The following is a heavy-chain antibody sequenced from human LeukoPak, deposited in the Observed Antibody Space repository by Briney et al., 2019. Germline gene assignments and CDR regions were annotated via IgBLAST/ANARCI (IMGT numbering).Heavy chain of an antibody. CDR1: RGSFRGYY. J-gene: IGHJ4*02. CDR3: ARSSQLCYKYFCDY. Sequence: SETLSLTCLVNRGSFRGYYWRWIHQPPGKGLDWIGEINHSGSTNYNPSLKSRVTISVDTSKNQFSLKLSSVTAADTAVYYCARSSQLCYKYFCDYWGQGTLVTVSS. V-gene: IGHV4-34*01. D-gene: IGHD5-18*01. CDR2: INHSGST.